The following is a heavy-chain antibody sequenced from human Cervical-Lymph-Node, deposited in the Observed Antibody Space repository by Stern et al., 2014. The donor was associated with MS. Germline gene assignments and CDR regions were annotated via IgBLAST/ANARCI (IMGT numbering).Heavy chain of an antibody. Sequence: QVQLGQSGGGVVPPGRSLRLSCADSGSTFSKSAMHWVRQAPGKGLEWVAVISHDGSNKQYGDSVKGRLAISRDNSRNTLSLEIYSLRAEDTAVYYCVRTESFYYYDGMDVWGHGTTVIVSS. CDR3: VRTESFYYYDGMDV. J-gene: IGHJ6*02. CDR1: GSTFSKSA. CDR2: ISHDGSNK. V-gene: IGHV3-30*09.